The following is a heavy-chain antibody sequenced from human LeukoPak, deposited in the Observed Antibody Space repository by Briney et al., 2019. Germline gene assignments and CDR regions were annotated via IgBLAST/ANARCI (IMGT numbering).Heavy chain of an antibody. CDR3: AREGTSGTHLNWFDP. CDR1: GGPISNYY. CDR2: IYYSGNT. V-gene: IGHV4-59*01. J-gene: IGHJ5*02. Sequence: SETLSLTCTVSGGPISNYYWNWIRQPPGKGLEWIGYIYYSGNTNYNPSLKSRVTLSVDTSKNQFSLKLSSVTAADTAVYYCAREGTSGTHLNWFDPWGQGTLVTVSS. D-gene: IGHD1-1*01.